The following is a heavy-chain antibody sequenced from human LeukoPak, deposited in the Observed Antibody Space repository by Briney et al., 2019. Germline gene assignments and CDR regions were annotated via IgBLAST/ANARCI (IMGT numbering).Heavy chain of an antibody. D-gene: IGHD1-1*01. V-gene: IGHV3-53*04. CDR1: GFTVSSNY. Sequence: GGSLRPSCAASGFTVSSNYMSWVRQAPGKGLEWVSVIYSGGSTYYADSVKGRFTISRHNSKNTLYLQMSSLRAEDTAVYYCARLEGSYYYYYGMDVWGQGTTVTVSS. J-gene: IGHJ6*02. CDR2: IYSGGST. CDR3: ARLEGSYYYYYGMDV.